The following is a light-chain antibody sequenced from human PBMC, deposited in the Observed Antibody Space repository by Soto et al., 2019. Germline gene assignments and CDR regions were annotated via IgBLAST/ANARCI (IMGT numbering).Light chain of an antibody. CDR3: SSYTSSSTWV. CDR2: EVN. J-gene: IGLJ3*02. Sequence: QSALTQPASVSGSPGQSITICCTGTSSDVGGYNYVSWYQQHPGKAPKLMIYEVNNRPSGVSNRFSGSKSGNTASLTISGLQAEDEADYYCSSYTSSSTWVFGAGTKVTVL. V-gene: IGLV2-14*01. CDR1: SSDVGGYNY.